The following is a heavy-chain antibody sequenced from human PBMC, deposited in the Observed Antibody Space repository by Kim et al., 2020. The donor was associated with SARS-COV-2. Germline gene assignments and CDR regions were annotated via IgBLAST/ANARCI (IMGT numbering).Heavy chain of an antibody. J-gene: IGHJ4*02. CDR3: ARGGRGYCSSTSCYFRVGFDY. V-gene: IGHV3-74*01. Sequence: FTISRDNAKNTLYLQMNSLRAEDTAVYYCARGGRGYCSSTSCYFRVGFDYWGQGTLVTVSS. D-gene: IGHD2-2*01.